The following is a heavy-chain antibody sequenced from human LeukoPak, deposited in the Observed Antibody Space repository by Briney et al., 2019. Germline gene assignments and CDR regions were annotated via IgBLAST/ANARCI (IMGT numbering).Heavy chain of an antibody. Sequence: SQTLSLTCTVSGGSISSGSYYWSWIRQPAGKGLEWIGRIYTSGSTNYNPSLKSRVTISVDTSKNQFSLKLSSVTAADTAVYYCARNKGTKWLQFDYWGQGTPVTVSS. CDR1: GGSISSGSYY. J-gene: IGHJ4*02. V-gene: IGHV4-61*02. D-gene: IGHD6-19*01. CDR2: IYTSGST. CDR3: ARNKGTKWLQFDY.